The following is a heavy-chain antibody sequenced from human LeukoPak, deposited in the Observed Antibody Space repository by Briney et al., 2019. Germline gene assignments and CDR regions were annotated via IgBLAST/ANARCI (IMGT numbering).Heavy chain of an antibody. Sequence: GGSLRLSCAASGFTFSSYAMSWVRQAPGKGLEWVSASSGSGGSTYYADSVKGRFTISRDNSKNTLYLQMNSLRAEDTAVYYCAKVPTYYYDSSGSGDWGQGTLVTVSS. V-gene: IGHV3-23*01. CDR2: SSGSGGST. J-gene: IGHJ4*02. CDR1: GFTFSSYA. CDR3: AKVPTYYYDSSGSGD. D-gene: IGHD3-22*01.